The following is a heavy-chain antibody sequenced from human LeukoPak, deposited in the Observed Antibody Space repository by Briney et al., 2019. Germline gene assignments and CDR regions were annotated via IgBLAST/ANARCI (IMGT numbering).Heavy chain of an antibody. Sequence: PSETLSLTCTVSGGSISSYYWSWIRQPPGKGLEWIGYIYYSGSTNYNPSLKSRVTISVDTSKNQFSLKLSSVTAADTAVYYCARGGSGWYGGIGSGVTFDIWGQGTMVTVSS. CDR2: IYYSGST. CDR3: ARGGSGWYGGIGSGVTFDI. J-gene: IGHJ3*02. V-gene: IGHV4-59*01. D-gene: IGHD6-19*01. CDR1: GGSISSYY.